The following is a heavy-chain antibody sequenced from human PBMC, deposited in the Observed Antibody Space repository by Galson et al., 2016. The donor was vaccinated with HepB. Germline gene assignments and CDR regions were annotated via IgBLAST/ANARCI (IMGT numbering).Heavy chain of an antibody. V-gene: IGHV1-46*04. D-gene: IGHD1-26*01. CDR3: ARGKGGGSYSFDY. J-gene: IGHJ4*02. CDR1: GYTFTSYY. Sequence: SVKVSCKASGYTFTSYYMHWVRQAPGQGPEWMGIINPSVCSTSYAQKLYGRVPMTRDTSTSIVYMELSSLRSEDTAMYYCARGKGGGSYSFDYWGPGTLVTVSS. CDR2: INPSVCST.